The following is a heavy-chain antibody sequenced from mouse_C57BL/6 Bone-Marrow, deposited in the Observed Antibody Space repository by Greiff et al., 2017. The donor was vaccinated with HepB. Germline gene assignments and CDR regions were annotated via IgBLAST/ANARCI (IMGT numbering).Heavy chain of an antibody. J-gene: IGHJ2*01. D-gene: IGHD2-4*01. Sequence: EVQGVESGGGLVKPGGSLKLSCAASGFTFSSYAMSWVRQTPEKRLEWVATISDGGSYTYYPDNVKGRFTISRDNAKNNLYLQMSHLKSEDTAMYYSAREGTYYYYDGYYFDYCGQGTTLTVSS. CDR1: GFTFSSYA. CDR2: ISDGGSYT. V-gene: IGHV5-4*01. CDR3: AREGTYYYYDGYYFDY.